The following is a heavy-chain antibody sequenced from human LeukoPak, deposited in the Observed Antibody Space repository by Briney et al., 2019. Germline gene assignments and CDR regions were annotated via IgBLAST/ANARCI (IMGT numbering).Heavy chain of an antibody. D-gene: IGHD6-6*01. CDR2: VTVSGGGT. J-gene: IGHJ4*02. CDR1: GFTFSSYA. CDR3: AKRAARPAYYFDF. V-gene: IGHV3-23*01. Sequence: GGSLRLSCTASGFTFSSYAMSWVRQAPGKGLEWVSTVTVSGGGTYYGDSVKGRFTISRDNSKNTLYLQMNNLRAEDTAVYYCAKRAARPAYYFDFWGQGTLVTISS.